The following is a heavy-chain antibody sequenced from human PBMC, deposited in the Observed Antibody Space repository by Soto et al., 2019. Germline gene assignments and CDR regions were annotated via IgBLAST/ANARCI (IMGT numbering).Heavy chain of an antibody. D-gene: IGHD6-13*01. Sequence: HPGGSLRLSCAASGFTLTTYGMHWVRQAPGKGLEWVAAMSYDGTKEYYADSVKGRFTISRDSSRNTLFLQLNSLRAEDTAVYHCAKEFGSTWIDHWGEGTLVTVSS. J-gene: IGHJ4*02. CDR2: MSYDGTKE. CDR1: GFTLTTYG. CDR3: AKEFGSTWIDH. V-gene: IGHV3-30*18.